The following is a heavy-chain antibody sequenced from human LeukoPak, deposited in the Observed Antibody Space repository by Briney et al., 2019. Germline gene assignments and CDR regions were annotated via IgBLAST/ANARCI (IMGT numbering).Heavy chain of an antibody. CDR2: ISSSSSYI. D-gene: IGHD1-26*01. J-gene: IGHJ3*02. CDR1: GFTFSSYS. V-gene: IGHV3-21*01. Sequence: GGSLRLSCAASGFTFSSYSMNWVRQAPGKGLEWVSSISSSSSYIYYADSVKGRFTISRDNAKNSLYLQMNSLRAEDTAVYYCARSGRGGAFDIWGQGTMVTVSS. CDR3: ARSGRGGAFDI.